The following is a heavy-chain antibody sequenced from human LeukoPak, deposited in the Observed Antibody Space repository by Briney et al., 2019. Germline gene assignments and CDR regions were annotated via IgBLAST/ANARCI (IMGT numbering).Heavy chain of an antibody. J-gene: IGHJ2*01. V-gene: IGHV4-39*07. CDR2: IYYSGST. CDR1: GGSISSSSYY. CDR3: ARVEEGPWCFDL. Sequence: PSETLSLTCTVSGGSISSSSYYWGWIRQPPGKGLEWIGSIYYSGSTNYNPSLKSRVTISIDTSKNQFSLKLSSVTAADTAVYYCARVEEGPWCFDLWGRGTLVTVSS.